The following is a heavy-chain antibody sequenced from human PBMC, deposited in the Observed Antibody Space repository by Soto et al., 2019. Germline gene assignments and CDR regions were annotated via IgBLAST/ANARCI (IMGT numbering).Heavy chain of an antibody. J-gene: IGHJ4*02. CDR1: GGSISSGGNY. D-gene: IGHD2-21*02. CDR2: IYNSGTT. V-gene: IGHV4-31*03. Sequence: SETLSLTCSVSGGSISSGGNYWSWIRQHPGKGLEWIGYIYNSGTTYYNPSLKSRLSISVDTSKNQLSLRLTTVSAADTDVYYCGCGGDYPVDYWGQGTMVTVSS. CDR3: GCGGDYPVDY.